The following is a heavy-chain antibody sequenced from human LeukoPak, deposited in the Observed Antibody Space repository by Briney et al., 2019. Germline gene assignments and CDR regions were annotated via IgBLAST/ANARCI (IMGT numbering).Heavy chain of an antibody. CDR3: ARLEITFGGVIAS. CDR1: NGSISSSNW. Sequence: SETLSLTCAVSNGSISSSNWWSWVRQAPGTGLEWIGEIYHNGNNKYNPSLKSRVIISVDASKNQFSLTLTSVTAADTAVYYCARLEITFGGVIASWGQGTLVTVSS. D-gene: IGHD3-16*02. J-gene: IGHJ5*02. V-gene: IGHV4-4*02. CDR2: IYHNGNN.